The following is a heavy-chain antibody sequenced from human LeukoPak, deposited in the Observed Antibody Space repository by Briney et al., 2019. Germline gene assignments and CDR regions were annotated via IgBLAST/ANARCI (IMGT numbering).Heavy chain of an antibody. D-gene: IGHD3-22*01. CDR3: ARDGDYDSSGYYYFSWFDP. CDR2: IYYSGST. CDR1: GGSISSYY. Sequence: SETLSLTCTVSGGSISSYYWSWIRQPPGKGLEWIGYIYYSGSTNYNPSLKSRVTISVDTSKNQFSLKLSSVTAADTAVYYCARDGDYDSSGYYYFSWFDPWGQGTLVTVSS. J-gene: IGHJ5*02. V-gene: IGHV4-59*01.